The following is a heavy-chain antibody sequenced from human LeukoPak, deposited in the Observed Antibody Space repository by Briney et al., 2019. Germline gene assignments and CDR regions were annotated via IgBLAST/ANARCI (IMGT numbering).Heavy chain of an antibody. V-gene: IGHV3-21*01. CDR2: ISSSSTYI. Sequence: GGSLRLSCAASGFTFSSSAMSWVRQVPGKGLEWVSSISSSSTYIFYTDSVKGRFSTSRDNAKNSLYLQMNSLRAEDMAIYYCARDRAFDIWGRGTRVTVSS. J-gene: IGHJ3*02. CDR1: GFTFSSSA. CDR3: ARDRAFDI.